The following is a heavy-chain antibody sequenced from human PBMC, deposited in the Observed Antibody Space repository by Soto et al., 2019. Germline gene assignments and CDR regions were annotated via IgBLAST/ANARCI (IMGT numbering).Heavy chain of an antibody. Sequence: EVQLVESGGGLVQPGGSLRLSCAASGFTFSNYWMYWVRQAPGKGLVWVSRVNNDGTDTTHADSVKGRFTISRDTAENTLYLQMNSLRAEDTAVYYCARGGLQHARDVWGQGSTVTVSS. J-gene: IGHJ6*02. V-gene: IGHV3-74*03. CDR3: ARGGLQHARDV. CDR2: VNNDGTDT. CDR1: GFTFSNYW. D-gene: IGHD6-13*01.